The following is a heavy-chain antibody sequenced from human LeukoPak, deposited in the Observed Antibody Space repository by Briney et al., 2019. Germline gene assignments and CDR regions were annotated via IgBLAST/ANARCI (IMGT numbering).Heavy chain of an antibody. J-gene: IGHJ4*02. Sequence: SETLSLTCAVYGGSFSGYYWSWIRQPPGKGLEWIGETNHSGSTNYNPSLKSRATISVDTSKNQFSLKLSSVTAADTAVYYCARNPGRAARPFDYWGQGTLVTVSS. D-gene: IGHD6-6*01. V-gene: IGHV4-34*01. CDR3: ARNPGRAARPFDY. CDR2: TNHSGST. CDR1: GGSFSGYY.